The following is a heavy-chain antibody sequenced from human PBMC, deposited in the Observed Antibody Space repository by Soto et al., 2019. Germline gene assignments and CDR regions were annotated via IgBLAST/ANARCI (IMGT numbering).Heavy chain of an antibody. D-gene: IGHD2-15*01. CDR2: ITADGGT. CDR3: APHVSCSGGSCQYDAFAI. V-gene: IGHV3-53*01. Sequence: GGSLRLSCGASGFTVSSNYMSWVRQAPGKGLEWVSTITADGGTYYADSVKGRFAMSRDTSENTLYLRMNSLGAEDTAAYYCAPHVSCSGGSCQYDAFAIRGQGTMVTVS. J-gene: IGHJ3*02. CDR1: GFTVSSNY.